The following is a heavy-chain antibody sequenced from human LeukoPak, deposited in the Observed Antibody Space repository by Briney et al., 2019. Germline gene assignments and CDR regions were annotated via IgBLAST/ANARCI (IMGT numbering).Heavy chain of an antibody. Sequence: GGSLRLSCAASGFTFISYGMHWVRQAPGKGLEWVTFIRYDGSNKYYADSVKGRFIISRDNSKNTLYLQMNSLRAEDTAVYYCARDSSSYYYYYYMDVWGKGTTVTVSS. CDR3: ARDSSSYYYYYYMDV. CDR2: IRYDGSNK. V-gene: IGHV3-30*02. J-gene: IGHJ6*03. CDR1: GFTFISYG. D-gene: IGHD6-6*01.